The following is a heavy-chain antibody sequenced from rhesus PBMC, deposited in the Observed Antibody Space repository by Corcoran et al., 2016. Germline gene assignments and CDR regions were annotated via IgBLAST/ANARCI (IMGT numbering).Heavy chain of an antibody. V-gene: IGHV3S4*01. Sequence: ESGGGLVQPGGSLRPSCAASGFTFSSYDMSWVRQALGKGLEWVSSISNTGKTIYYADSVKGRFTISRDNAKNSLSLQMNSLKTEYTAVYYCTRDLWNPFDYWCQGVLVTVSS. CDR2: ISNTGKTI. D-gene: IGHD1-1*01. CDR3: TRDLWNPFDY. J-gene: IGHJ4*01. CDR1: GFTFSSYD.